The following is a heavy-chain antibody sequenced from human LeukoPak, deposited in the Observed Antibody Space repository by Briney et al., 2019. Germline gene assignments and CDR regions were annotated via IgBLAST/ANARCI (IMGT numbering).Heavy chain of an antibody. CDR3: VPGHYGRFSEA. D-gene: IGHD4-17*01. J-gene: IGHJ5*02. CDR2: ISDDGSSK. CDR1: GFTFSNDA. V-gene: IGHV3-30*09. Sequence: GGSLRLSCTASGFTFSNDAKHWVRQAPGKGLAWVAAISDDGSSKFYSDSVKGRFAISRGNPKNTLSLQTNSLRVEDTAVYYCVPGHYGRFSEASGQGTLVTVSS.